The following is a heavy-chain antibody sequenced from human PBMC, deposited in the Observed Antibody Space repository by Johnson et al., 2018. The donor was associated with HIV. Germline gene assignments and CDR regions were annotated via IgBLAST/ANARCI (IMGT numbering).Heavy chain of an antibody. Sequence: QVQLVESGGGLVQPGRSLRLSCAASGFTFSSFAMHWVRQAPGKGLEWMAFISYDGSNKYYADSVKGRFTISRDNSKNTLYLQMNSLRAEDTAVYYCARGGYYYDSYDAFDIWGQGTVVTVSS. CDR1: GFTFSSFA. CDR2: ISYDGSNK. CDR3: ARGGYYYDSYDAFDI. V-gene: IGHV3-30*04. J-gene: IGHJ3*02. D-gene: IGHD3-22*01.